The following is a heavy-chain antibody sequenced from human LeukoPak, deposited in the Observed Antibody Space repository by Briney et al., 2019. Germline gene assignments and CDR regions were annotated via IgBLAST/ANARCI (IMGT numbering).Heavy chain of an antibody. J-gene: IGHJ6*02. Sequence: GGSLRLSCAASGFALSSHWMTWVRQVPGRGPEWVANVNRDGSETYYLASVKGRFTISKDNAKNSLYLQMNSLRAEDTALYHCARNNGMDVWGQGPTVIVSS. CDR1: GFALSSHW. CDR2: VNRDGSET. CDR3: ARNNGMDV. V-gene: IGHV3-7*03.